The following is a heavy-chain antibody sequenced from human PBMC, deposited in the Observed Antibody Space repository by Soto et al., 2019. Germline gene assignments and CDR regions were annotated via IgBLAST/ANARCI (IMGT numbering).Heavy chain of an antibody. D-gene: IGHD3-22*01. J-gene: IGHJ4*02. Sequence: ASVKVSCKASGYTFTSYGISWVRQAPGQGLEWMGWISAYNGNTNYAQKLQGRVTMTTDTSTSTAYMELRSLRSDDTAVYYCARDVGHYYDSSGSFDYWGQGTLVTVSS. V-gene: IGHV1-18*01. CDR3: ARDVGHYYDSSGSFDY. CDR2: ISAYNGNT. CDR1: GYTFTSYG.